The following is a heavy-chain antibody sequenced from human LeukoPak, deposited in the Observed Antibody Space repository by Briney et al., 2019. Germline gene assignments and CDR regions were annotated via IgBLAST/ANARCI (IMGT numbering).Heavy chain of an antibody. V-gene: IGHV1-2*02. D-gene: IGHD3-3*01. CDR2: INPNSGGT. CDR3: ARSRTEWYYYYYMDV. J-gene: IGHJ6*03. CDR1: GYTFTDYY. Sequence: APVKVSCKASGYTFTDYYMHWVRQAPGQGLEWMGWINPNSGGTNYAQKFQGRVTMTRDTSISTAYMELSRLRSDDTAVYYCARSRTEWYYYYYMDVWGKGTTVTVSS.